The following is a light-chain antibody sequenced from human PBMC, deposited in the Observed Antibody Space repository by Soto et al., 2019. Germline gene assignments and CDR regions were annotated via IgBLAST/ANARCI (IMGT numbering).Light chain of an antibody. V-gene: IGKV3-11*01. Sequence: EIVLTQCPATLSLSPGERATLSCRSIQSISGYLAWYQQKPGQAPRLLIYDASNRATGIPARFSGSGSETDFTLTISSLDSEDFAVYYCQQRITWPHSITFSQGRRLEV. CDR3: QQRITWPHSIT. J-gene: IGKJ5*01. CDR1: QSISGY. CDR2: DAS.